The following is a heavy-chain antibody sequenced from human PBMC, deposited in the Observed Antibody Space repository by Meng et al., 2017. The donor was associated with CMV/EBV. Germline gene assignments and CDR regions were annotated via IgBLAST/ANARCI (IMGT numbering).Heavy chain of an antibody. CDR1: GFTFSSYG. V-gene: IGHV3-30*02. CDR2: IRYDGSNK. Sequence: GGSLRLSCAASGFTFSSYGMHWVRQAPGKGLEWVAFIRYDGSNKYYADSVKGRFTISRDNSKNTLYLQMNSLRAEDTAVYYCAKDRGYSGYDYPGYGMDVWGQGTTVTVSS. CDR3: AKDRGYSGYDYPGYGMDV. J-gene: IGHJ6*02. D-gene: IGHD5-12*01.